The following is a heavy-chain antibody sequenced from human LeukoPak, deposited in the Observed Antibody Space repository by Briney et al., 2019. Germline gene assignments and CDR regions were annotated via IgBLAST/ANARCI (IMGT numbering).Heavy chain of an antibody. CDR3: AKVGGITIYSFGPDY. J-gene: IGHJ4*02. D-gene: IGHD3-9*01. V-gene: IGHV3-23*01. CDR2: ISGSGGST. Sequence: GGSLRLSCAASGFTFSSYAMSWVRQAPGKGLEWVSGISGSGGSTYYADSVKGRFTISRDNSKNTLYLQMNSLRAEDTSVYYCAKVGGITIYSFGPDYWGQGTLVTVSS. CDR1: GFTFSSYA.